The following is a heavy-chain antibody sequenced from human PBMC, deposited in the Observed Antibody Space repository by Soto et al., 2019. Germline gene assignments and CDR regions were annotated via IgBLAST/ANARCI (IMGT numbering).Heavy chain of an antibody. V-gene: IGHV1-69*13. D-gene: IGHD3-22*01. CDR3: ARGPDDDSSGYYFGPKFDY. CDR1: GGTFSSYA. J-gene: IGHJ4*02. Sequence: SVKVSCKASGGTFSSYAISWVRQAPGQGLEWMGGIIPIFGTANYAQKFQGRVTITADESTSTAYMELSSLRSEDTAVYYCARGPDDDSSGYYFGPKFDYWGQGTLDTVSS. CDR2: IIPIFGTA.